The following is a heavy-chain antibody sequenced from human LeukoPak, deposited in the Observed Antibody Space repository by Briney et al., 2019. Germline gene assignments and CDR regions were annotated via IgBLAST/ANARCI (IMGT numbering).Heavy chain of an antibody. CDR3: ARDPARSFWFDP. Sequence: SETLSLTCAVYGGSFSGYYWSWIRQPPGKGLEWIGEINHSGSTNYNPSLKSRVTISVDTSKNQFSLKLSSVTAADTAVYYCARDPARSFWFDPWGQGTLVTVSS. D-gene: IGHD3-10*01. CDR1: GGSFSGYY. CDR2: INHSGST. V-gene: IGHV4-34*01. J-gene: IGHJ5*02.